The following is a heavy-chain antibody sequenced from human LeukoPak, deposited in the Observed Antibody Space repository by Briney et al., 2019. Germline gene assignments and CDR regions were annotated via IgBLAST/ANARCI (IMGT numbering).Heavy chain of an antibody. Sequence: ASVKVSCKASGNTFAGYYVHWVRQAPGQGLEWMGIINPSGGSTSYAQKFQGRVTMTRDMSTSTVYMELSSLRSEDTAVYYCARVRVYSSGWGMPDAFDIWGQGTMVTVSS. D-gene: IGHD6-19*01. CDR3: ARVRVYSSGWGMPDAFDI. J-gene: IGHJ3*02. V-gene: IGHV1-46*01. CDR1: GNTFAGYY. CDR2: INPSGGST.